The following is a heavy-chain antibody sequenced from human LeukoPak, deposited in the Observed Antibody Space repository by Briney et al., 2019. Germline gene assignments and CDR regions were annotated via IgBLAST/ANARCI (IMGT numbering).Heavy chain of an antibody. V-gene: IGHV5-51*01. CDR2: IYPSESYP. CDR1: GYTFSHYW. CDR3: SRRPPTVLSRSRDALHI. D-gene: IGHD4-23*01. J-gene: IGHJ3*02. Sequence: GESLKISCNGSGYTFSHYWLGWVRPMPGKGLEWMGIIYPSESYPTYSPPFRGQVTISADKSINPADLQWSRLKASDTARYYCSRRPPTVLSRSRDALHIWGQGTMVTVSS.